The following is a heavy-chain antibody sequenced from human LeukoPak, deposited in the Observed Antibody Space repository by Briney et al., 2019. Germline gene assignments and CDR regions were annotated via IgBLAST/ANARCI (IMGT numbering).Heavy chain of an antibody. Sequence: ASVKVSCKASGYPFTGYFMHWVRQAPGQGLEWVGIINPSDRSTSYAQRFQGRVTMTRDTSTSTVYMELSSLRSEDTAVYYCTRAIYCSGGSCHWEFDYWGQGTLVTVSS. CDR2: INPSDRST. CDR1: GYPFTGYF. V-gene: IGHV1-46*01. J-gene: IGHJ4*02. D-gene: IGHD2-15*01. CDR3: TRAIYCSGGSCHWEFDY.